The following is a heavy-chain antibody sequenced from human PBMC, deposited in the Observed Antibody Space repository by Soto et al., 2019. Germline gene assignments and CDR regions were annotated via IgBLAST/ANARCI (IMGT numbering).Heavy chain of an antibody. CDR1: GFTFSSYS. J-gene: IGHJ4*02. CDR3: ARDSYYDSSGYYYYFDY. CDR2: ISSSSSTI. Sequence: GGSLRLSCAASGFTFSSYSMNWVRQAPGKGLEWVSYISSSSSTIYYADSVKGRFTISRDNAKNSLYLQMNSLRDEDTAVYYCARDSYYDSSGYYYYFDYWGQGTLVTVSS. D-gene: IGHD3-22*01. V-gene: IGHV3-48*02.